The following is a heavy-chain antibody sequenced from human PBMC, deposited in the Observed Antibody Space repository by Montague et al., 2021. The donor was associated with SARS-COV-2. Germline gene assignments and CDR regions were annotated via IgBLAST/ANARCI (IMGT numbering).Heavy chain of an antibody. D-gene: IGHD6-13*01. CDR3: ARAGSWGIFDP. CDR1: GGSISSSSYY. Sequence: SETLSLTCTVSGGSISSSSYYWGWIRQPPGKGLEWIGSIYYSGYTHYNPSLKSRVTISVDTSKNHFSLRLSSVTAADTAVYYCARAGSWGIFDPGGREPWSPSPQ. CDR2: IYYSGYT. V-gene: IGHV4-39*07. J-gene: IGHJ5*02.